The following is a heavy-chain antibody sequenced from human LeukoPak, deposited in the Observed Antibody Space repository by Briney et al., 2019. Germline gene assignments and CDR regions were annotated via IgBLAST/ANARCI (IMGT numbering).Heavy chain of an antibody. J-gene: IGHJ3*02. CDR2: FDPEDGET. CDR1: GYTLTELS. CDR3: ATEAFGIAAAGREDAFDI. V-gene: IGHV1-24*01. Sequence: ASVKVSCKVSGYTLTELSMHWVRQAPGKGLEWMGGFDPEDGETIYAQKFQGRVTMTEDTSTDTAYMELSSLRSEDTAVYYCATEAFGIAAAGREDAFDIWGQGTMVTVSS. D-gene: IGHD6-13*01.